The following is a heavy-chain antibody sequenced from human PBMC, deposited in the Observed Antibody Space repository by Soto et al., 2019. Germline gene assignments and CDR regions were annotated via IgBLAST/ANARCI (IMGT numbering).Heavy chain of an antibody. J-gene: IGHJ5*02. CDR2: IIPIFGTA. CDR1: GGTFSSYA. V-gene: IGHV1-69*13. D-gene: IGHD6-13*01. CDR3: ARAEAAADMSDWFVP. Sequence: GASVKVSCKASGGTFSSYAISWVRQAPGQGLEWMGGIIPIFGTANYAQKFQGRVTITADESTSTAYMELSRLRSEDTAVYYCARAEAAADMSDWFVPWGQVTLVTVSS.